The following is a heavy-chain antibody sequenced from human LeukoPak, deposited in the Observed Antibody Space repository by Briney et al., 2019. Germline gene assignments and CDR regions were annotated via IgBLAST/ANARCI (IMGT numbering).Heavy chain of an antibody. CDR1: GFTFSSFA. Sequence: GGSLRLSCAASGFTFSSFAMNWVRQAPGKGLEWVSTMSGDATSTYYADSVKGRFTISRDNSKNTLYLQMNSLRADDTAVYYCAGLGPYSFDYWGQGTLVTVSS. V-gene: IGHV3-23*01. CDR2: MSGDATST. J-gene: IGHJ4*02. CDR3: AGLGPYSFDY. D-gene: IGHD3/OR15-3a*01.